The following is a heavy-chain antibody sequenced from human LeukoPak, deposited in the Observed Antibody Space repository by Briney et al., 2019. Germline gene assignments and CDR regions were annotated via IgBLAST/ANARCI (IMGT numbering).Heavy chain of an antibody. J-gene: IGHJ4*02. Sequence: PGGSLRLSCAASGFTFSSYSMNWVRQAPGKGLEWVSSISSSSSYIYYADSVKGRFTISRDNAKNTLHLQMNSLRDDDTAVYYCARGKEPVAGTSFDVYWGQGTLVTVSS. CDR3: ARGKEPVAGTSFDVY. V-gene: IGHV3-21*01. CDR2: ISSSSSYI. D-gene: IGHD6-19*01. CDR1: GFTFSSYS.